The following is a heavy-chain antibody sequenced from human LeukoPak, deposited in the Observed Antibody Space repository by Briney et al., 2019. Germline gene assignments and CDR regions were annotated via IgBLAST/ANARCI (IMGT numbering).Heavy chain of an antibody. CDR1: GFTFSSYW. V-gene: IGHV3-74*01. D-gene: IGHD4-23*01. CDR2: INSDGSST. J-gene: IGHJ4*02. Sequence: PGGSLRLSCAASGFTFSSYWMHWVRQAPGKGLVWVSRINSDGSSTSYADSVKGRFTISRDNAKNTLYLQMNSLRAEDTAVYYCARVNCGDYGGDYWGQGTLVTVSS. CDR3: ARVNCGDYGGDY.